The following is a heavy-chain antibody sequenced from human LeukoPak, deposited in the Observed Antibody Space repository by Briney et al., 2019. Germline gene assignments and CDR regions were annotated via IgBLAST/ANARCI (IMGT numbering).Heavy chain of an antibody. CDR1: GGSISSGGYY. D-gene: IGHD3-10*01. J-gene: IGHJ5*02. Sequence: SQTLSLTCTVSGGSISSGGYYWSWTRQHPGKGLEWIGYIYYSGSTYYNPSLKSRVTISVDTSKNQFSLKLSSVTAADTAVYYCARADYYGSGWDWFDPWGQGTLVTVSS. CDR3: ARADYYGSGWDWFDP. V-gene: IGHV4-31*03. CDR2: IYYSGST.